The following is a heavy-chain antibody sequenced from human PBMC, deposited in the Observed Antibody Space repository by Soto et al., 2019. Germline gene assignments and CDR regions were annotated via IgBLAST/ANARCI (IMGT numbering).Heavy chain of an antibody. Sequence: ESGGGLVQPGGSLRLSCAASGFTFYSYAMTWVRQAPGKALEWVSTISGRGDSTYYADSVKGRFSISRDNYKNTVSLQMNSLRAEYTAVYFCARVWERTVTTRNYFYGIDVWGRGTTVTVSS. CDR1: GFTFYSYA. CDR2: ISGRGDST. J-gene: IGHJ6*02. V-gene: IGHV3-23*01. D-gene: IGHD4-17*01. CDR3: ARVWERTVTTRNYFYGIDV.